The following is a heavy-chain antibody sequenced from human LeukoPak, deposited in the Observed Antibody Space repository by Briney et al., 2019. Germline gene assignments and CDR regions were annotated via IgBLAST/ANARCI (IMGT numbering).Heavy chain of an antibody. CDR1: GYTFTSYY. CDR3: ARDGDILTGYMDYYYYYYVDV. V-gene: IGHV1-46*01. J-gene: IGHJ6*03. Sequence: ASVKVSCKASGYTFTSYYMHWVRQAPGQGLEGMGIINPSGGSTNYAQKFQGRVTLTRDMSTSTVYMELSSLRSEDTAVYYCARDGDILTGYMDYYYYYYVDVWGKGTTVTVSS. D-gene: IGHD3-9*01. CDR2: INPSGGST.